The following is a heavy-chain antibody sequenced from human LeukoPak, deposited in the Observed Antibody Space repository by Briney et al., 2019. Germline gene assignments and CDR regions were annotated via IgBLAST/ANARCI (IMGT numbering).Heavy chain of an antibody. D-gene: IGHD5-24*01. V-gene: IGHV3-74*01. CDR1: GFTFSDYY. CDR3: AREMATTYDAFDI. CDR2: INSDGSST. J-gene: IGHJ3*02. Sequence: GGSLRLSCAASGFTFSDYYMNWIRQAPGKGLVWVSRINSDGSSTSYADSVKGRFTISRDNAKNTLYLQMNSLRAEDTAVYYCAREMATTYDAFDIWGQGTMVTVTS.